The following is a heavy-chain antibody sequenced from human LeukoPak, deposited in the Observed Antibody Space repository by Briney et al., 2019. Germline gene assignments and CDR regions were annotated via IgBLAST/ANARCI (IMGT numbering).Heavy chain of an antibody. V-gene: IGHV4-39*07. CDR2: IYYSGST. D-gene: IGHD1-14*01. CDR3: ARGTRTLYAFDI. Sequence: SETLSLTCTVSGGSISSSSYYWGWIRQPPGKGLEWIGSIYYSGSTYYNPSLKSRVTISVDTSKNQFSLKLSSVTAADTAVYYCARGTRTLYAFDIWGQGTMVTASS. CDR1: GGSISSSSYY. J-gene: IGHJ3*02.